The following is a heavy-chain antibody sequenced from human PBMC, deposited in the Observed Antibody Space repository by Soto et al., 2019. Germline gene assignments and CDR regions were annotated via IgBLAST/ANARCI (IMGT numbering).Heavy chain of an antibody. CDR1: GFTFDYYW. Sequence: EVQLVESEGGLVQPGGSLRLSCVASGFTFDYYWMHWVRQAPGEGLMWVSRLQTDGSPPAYADSVKGRFTISRDNAKNTLYLQMNNLRAEDTAVYYCARGGDPDYWGQGTLVTVSS. CDR3: ARGGDPDY. V-gene: IGHV3-74*01. CDR2: LQTDGSPP. D-gene: IGHD2-21*02. J-gene: IGHJ4*02.